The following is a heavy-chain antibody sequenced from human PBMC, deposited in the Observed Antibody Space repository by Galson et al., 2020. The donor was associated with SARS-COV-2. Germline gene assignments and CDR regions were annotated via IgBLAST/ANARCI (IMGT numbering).Heavy chain of an antibody. D-gene: IGHD1-20*01. CDR1: GYSFTDHD. V-gene: IGHV1-18*01. CDR2: ISAYSGHT. Sequence: GESLKISCKASGYSFTDHDITWVRQAPGQGLEWMGWISAYSGHTEYSQRFQGRVTMTTDTSTRTAYMELKSLRSDDTAVYYCARARIIEMIDAFDIWGQGTLVTVSS. CDR3: ARARIIEMIDAFDI. J-gene: IGHJ3*02.